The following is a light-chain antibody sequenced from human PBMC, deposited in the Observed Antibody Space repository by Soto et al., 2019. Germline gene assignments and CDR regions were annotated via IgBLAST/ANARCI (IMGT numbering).Light chain of an antibody. V-gene: IGLV2-14*01. CDR3: SSYTGSTTTSV. CDR2: DVS. J-gene: IGLJ1*01. Sequence: QSVLTQPASVSGSPGQSITICCTRTSGDVVGYNYVSWYQQHPGKAPKLMIYDVSNRPSGVSNRFSGYKSGNTASLTISGLKAEDEAHYYCSSYTGSTTTSVIGTGPKVTV. CDR1: SGDVVGYNY.